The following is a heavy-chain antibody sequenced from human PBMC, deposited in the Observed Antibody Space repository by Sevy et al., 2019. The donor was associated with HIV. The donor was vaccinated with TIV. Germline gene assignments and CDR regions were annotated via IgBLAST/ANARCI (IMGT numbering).Heavy chain of an antibody. Sequence: GGSLRLSCAASGFSVSNSYMSWVRQAPGKGLQWVSVIYSGDSRYYTDSVKGRFTNSRDNSKNTLYLQMNSLRAEDTAVYYCARLSVYYYDSSGYYTTGHAFDIWGQGTMVTVSS. CDR1: GFSVSNSY. D-gene: IGHD3-22*01. J-gene: IGHJ3*02. V-gene: IGHV3-53*01. CDR2: IYSGDSR. CDR3: ARLSVYYYDSSGYYTTGHAFDI.